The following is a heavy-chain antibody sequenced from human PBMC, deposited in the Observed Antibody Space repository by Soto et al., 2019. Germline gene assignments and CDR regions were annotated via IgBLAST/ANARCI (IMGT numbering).Heavy chain of an antibody. CDR2: IIYDGSNK. J-gene: IGHJ4*02. CDR1: GLTFSRYA. D-gene: IGHD5-12*01. V-gene: IGHV3-30*04. CDR3: AAELGNTGYDGHDY. Sequence: QVQLVESVGGVVQPGRSLRLSCAASGLTFSRYAMHWVRQAPGKGLEWVAVIIYDGSNKHYADSVQGRFTISRDNSKNTLYLQMNSLRAEDTAVYYCAAELGNTGYDGHDYWGQGTLVTVSS.